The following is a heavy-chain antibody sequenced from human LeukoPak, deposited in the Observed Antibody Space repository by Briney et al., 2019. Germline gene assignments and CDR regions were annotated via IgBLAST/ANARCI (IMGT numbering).Heavy chain of an antibody. CDR3: GRDGSRHQVSTSY. CDR1: GFTFSRYW. D-gene: IGHD5/OR15-5a*01. Sequence: GGSLRLSCAASGFTFSRYWMSWVRQAPGKGLEWVANINEDGSQGYYVDSVKGRFTISRDNARNSLYLQINSLRVEDTAVYYCGRDGSRHQVSTSYWGQGTLVTVSS. CDR2: INEDGSQG. J-gene: IGHJ4*02. V-gene: IGHV3-7*01.